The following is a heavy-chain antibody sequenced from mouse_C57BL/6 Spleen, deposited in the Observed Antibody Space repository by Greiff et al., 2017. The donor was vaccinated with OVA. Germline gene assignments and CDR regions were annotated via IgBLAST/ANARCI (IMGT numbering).Heavy chain of an antibody. J-gene: IGHJ4*01. CDR1: GFNFNDYY. CDR3: ARGVPFYAMDY. V-gene: IGHV14-2*01. Sequence: VQLQQSGAELVKPGASVKLSCTASGFNFNDYYMHWLKQRPEQGLEWIGRIDPKNGDTKYAPKFQDKATITADTSSNTAYLQLSSLTSEDTAVYYCARGVPFYAMDYWGQGASVTVSS. CDR2: IDPKNGDT.